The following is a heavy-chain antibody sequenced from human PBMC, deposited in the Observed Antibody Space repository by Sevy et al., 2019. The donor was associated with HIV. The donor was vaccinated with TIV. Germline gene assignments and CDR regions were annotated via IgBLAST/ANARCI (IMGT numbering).Heavy chain of an antibody. D-gene: IGHD6-13*01. CDR1: GFTFSSYS. CDR3: AREDHTSTWNWFDP. J-gene: IGHJ5*02. V-gene: IGHV3-48*01. CDR2: VSSAGSTI. Sequence: GGSLRLSCAASGFTFSSYSMNWVRRAPEKGLEWISYVSSAGSTIDYADSVKGRFTISRDNAMNSLYLQMNSLRAEDTAVYYCAREDHTSTWNWFDPWGRGTLVTVSS.